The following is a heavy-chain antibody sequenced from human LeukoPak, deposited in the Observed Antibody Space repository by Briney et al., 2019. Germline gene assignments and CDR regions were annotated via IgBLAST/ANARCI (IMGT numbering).Heavy chain of an antibody. CDR3: ARYRGGGYNYLDY. CDR2: INHSGST. Sequence: SETLSLTCAVYGGSFSGYYWTWIRQPPGKGLDWIGEINHSGSTSYNPSLKSRVTMSVDTSENQFSLKLSSVTAADTAVYYRARYRGGGYNYLDYWGQGTLVTVSS. CDR1: GGSFSGYY. V-gene: IGHV4-34*01. D-gene: IGHD5-24*01. J-gene: IGHJ4*02.